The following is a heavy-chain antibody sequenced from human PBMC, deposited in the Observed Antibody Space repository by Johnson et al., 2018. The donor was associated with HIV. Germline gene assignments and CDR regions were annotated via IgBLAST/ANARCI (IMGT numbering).Heavy chain of an antibody. Sequence: QVQLVESGGGLVQPGGSLRLSCAASGFTFSSHAMHWVRQAPGKGLEWVTFISNDGSNKYYADSVRGRFTISRDNSKNTLYLQMNSLRAEDTAVYYCAREGEGYSSSWYDAFDLWGQGTMVTVSS. CDR1: GFTFSSHA. CDR2: ISNDGSNK. D-gene: IGHD6-13*01. CDR3: AREGEGYSSSWYDAFDL. J-gene: IGHJ3*01. V-gene: IGHV3-30*01.